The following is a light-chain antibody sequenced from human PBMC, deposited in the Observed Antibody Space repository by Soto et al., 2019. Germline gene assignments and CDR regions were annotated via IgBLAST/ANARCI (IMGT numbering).Light chain of an antibody. V-gene: IGKV1-6*01. CDR3: LQDDNYPLT. CDR2: GAS. CDR1: QGIKND. Sequence: IQMTQSPSSLSASLGDRVTITCRASQGIKNDLAWYQQKPGKAPKRLIYGASNLQSGVPSRFSGSGSGTEFTLMISSLQPDDFATYYCLQDDNYPLTFGGGTKV. J-gene: IGKJ4*01.